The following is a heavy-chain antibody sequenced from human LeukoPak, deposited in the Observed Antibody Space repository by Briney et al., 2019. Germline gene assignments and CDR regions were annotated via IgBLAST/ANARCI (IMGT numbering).Heavy chain of an antibody. D-gene: IGHD3-10*01. Sequence: GGSLRLSCAASEFXFNRYWISWVRQAPGKGLEWVANIKHDGSEAHYVDSVKGRFTISRDNAKNSLSLQMNSLNVDDTGVYFCTRDALFGSGRTHLDFWSQGTLVSVSS. CDR2: IKHDGSEA. CDR3: TRDALFGSGRTHLDF. V-gene: IGHV3-7*04. J-gene: IGHJ4*02. CDR1: EFXFNRYW.